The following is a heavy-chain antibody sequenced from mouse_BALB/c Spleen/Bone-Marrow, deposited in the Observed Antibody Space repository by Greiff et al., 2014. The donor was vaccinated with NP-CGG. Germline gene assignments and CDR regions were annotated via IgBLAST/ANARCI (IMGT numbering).Heavy chain of an antibody. CDR3: ARWGNYYFDY. J-gene: IGHJ2*01. Sequence: DVKLQESGAELVRPGALVKLSCKASGFNIKDYYMHWVKQRPEQGLEWIGWIDPENGNTIYDPKFQGKASITADTSSNTAYLQLSSLTSEVTAVYYCARWGNYYFDYWGQGTTLTVSS. V-gene: IGHV14-1*02. CDR2: IDPENGNT. CDR1: GFNIKDYY.